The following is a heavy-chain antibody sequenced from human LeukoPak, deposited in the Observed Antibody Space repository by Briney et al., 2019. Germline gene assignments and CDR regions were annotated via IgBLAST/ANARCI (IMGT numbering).Heavy chain of an antibody. J-gene: IGHJ4*02. D-gene: IGHD6-6*01. CDR2: IYHSGST. Sequence: PSETLSLTCTVSGGSISSYYWSWIRQPPGKGLEWIGYIYHSGSTYYNPSLKSRVTISVDRSKNQFSLKLSSVTAADTAVYYCARASYSSSSQFDYWGQGTLVTVSS. V-gene: IGHV4-59*12. CDR1: GGSISSYY. CDR3: ARASYSSSSQFDY.